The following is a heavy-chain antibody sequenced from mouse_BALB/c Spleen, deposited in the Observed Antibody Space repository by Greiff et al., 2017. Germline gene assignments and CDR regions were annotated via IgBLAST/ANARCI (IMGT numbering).Heavy chain of an antibody. V-gene: IGHV3-8*02. D-gene: IGHD4-1*01. CDR2: ISYSGST. CDR3: ARKLTGVYWYFDV. J-gene: IGHJ1*01. Sequence: EVKLMESGPSLVKPSQTLSLTCSVTGDSITSGYWNWIRKFPGNKLEYMGYISYSGSTYYNPSLKSRISITRDTSKNQYYLQLNSVTTEDTATYYCARKLTGVYWYFDVWGAGTTVTVSS. CDR1: GDSITSGY.